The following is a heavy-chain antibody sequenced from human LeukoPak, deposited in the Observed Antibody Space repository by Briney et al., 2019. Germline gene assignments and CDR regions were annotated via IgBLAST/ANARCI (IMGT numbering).Heavy chain of an antibody. CDR1: GFTFSTNA. CDR2: ISGSGGST. Sequence: GGSLRLSCAASGFTFSTNAMSWVRQAPGKGLEWVSAISGSGGSTYYADSVKGRFTISRDNSKNTLYLQMNSLRAEDTAVYYCAKPFGIAVAGDDYWGQGTLVTVSS. V-gene: IGHV3-23*01. D-gene: IGHD6-19*01. CDR3: AKPFGIAVAGDDY. J-gene: IGHJ4*02.